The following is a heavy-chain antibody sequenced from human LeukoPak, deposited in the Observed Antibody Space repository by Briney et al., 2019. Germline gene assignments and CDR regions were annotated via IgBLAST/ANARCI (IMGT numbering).Heavy chain of an antibody. V-gene: IGHV4-34*01. J-gene: IGHJ4*02. Sequence: SETLSLTCAVYDGSFSGYYWSWVRQPPGKGLEWIGEINHSGSTNYNPSLKSRVTISLDTSKSQFSLKVRYVTAADTAVYYCARGLNDSWTGENYWGQGTLVTVSS. CDR2: INHSGST. CDR3: ARGLNDSWTGENY. D-gene: IGHD3-3*01. CDR1: DGSFSGYY.